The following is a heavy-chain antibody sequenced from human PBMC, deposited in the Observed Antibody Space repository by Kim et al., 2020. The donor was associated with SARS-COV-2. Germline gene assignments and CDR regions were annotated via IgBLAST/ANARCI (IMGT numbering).Heavy chain of an antibody. V-gene: IGHV1-46*01. CDR1: GYTFTSYY. CDR3: ARDRGPSGYVPQYYFDY. Sequence: ASVKVSCKASGYTFTSYYMHWVRQAPGQGLEWMGIINPSGGSTSYAQKFQGRVTMTRDTSTSTVYMELSSLRSEDTAVYYCARDRGPSGYVPQYYFDYWGQGTLVTVSS. D-gene: IGHD5-12*01. CDR2: INPSGGST. J-gene: IGHJ4*02.